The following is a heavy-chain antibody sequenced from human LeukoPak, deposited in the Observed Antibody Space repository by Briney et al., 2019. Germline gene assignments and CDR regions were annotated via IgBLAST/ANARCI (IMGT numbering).Heavy chain of an antibody. J-gene: IGHJ4*02. CDR2: IKTKADGETT. CDR3: AIDEPNYAPYDFDF. Sequence: PGGSLRLSCAASRFTFSNAWMNWVRPAPRKGPERVGRIKTKADGETTDCASPVKGRFTISRDDSNNMAYLQMNSLKIEDTAVYYCAIDEPNYAPYDFDFWGQGTLVTVSS. V-gene: IGHV3-15*01. D-gene: IGHD4/OR15-4a*01. CDR1: RFTFSNAW.